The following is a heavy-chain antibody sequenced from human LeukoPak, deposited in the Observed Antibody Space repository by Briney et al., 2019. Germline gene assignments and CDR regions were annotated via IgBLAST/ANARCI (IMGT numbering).Heavy chain of an antibody. CDR1: GGSFSGYY. Sequence: KASETLSLTCAFYGGSFSGYYWSWIRQPPGKGLEWIGEINHSGGTKYNPSLKSRVTISVDTSKNQFSLKLNSVTAADTAVYYCAKSNGYGLIDIWGQGTMVTVSS. CDR2: INHSGGT. J-gene: IGHJ3*02. CDR3: AKSNGYGLIDI. D-gene: IGHD3-22*01. V-gene: IGHV4-34*01.